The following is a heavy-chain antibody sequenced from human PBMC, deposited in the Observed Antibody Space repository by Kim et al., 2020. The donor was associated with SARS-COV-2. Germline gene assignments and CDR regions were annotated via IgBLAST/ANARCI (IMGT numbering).Heavy chain of an antibody. Sequence: GGSLRLSCAASGFTFSSYAMHWVRQAPGKGLEWVAVISYDGSNKYYADSVKGRFTISRDNSKNTLYLQMNSLRAEDTAVYYCAREGFRDFWSGYLSFRRYYYYYGMDVWGQGTTVTVSS. V-gene: IGHV3-30-3*01. CDR1: GFTFSSYA. J-gene: IGHJ6*02. D-gene: IGHD3-3*01. CDR2: ISYDGSNK. CDR3: AREGFRDFWSGYLSFRRYYYYYGMDV.